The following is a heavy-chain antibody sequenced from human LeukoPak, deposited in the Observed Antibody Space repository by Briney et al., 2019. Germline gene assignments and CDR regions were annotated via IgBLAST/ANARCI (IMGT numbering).Heavy chain of an antibody. V-gene: IGHV3-7*01. CDR3: ARDRWFGESLPAHFDY. J-gene: IGHJ4*02. CDR1: GFTFSNYW. Sequence: PGGSLRLSCAASGFTFSNYWMSWVRQAPGKGLEWVANIKQDGSEKYYVDSVKGRFTISRDNAKNSLYLQMNSLRAEDTAVYYCARDRWFGESLPAHFDYWGQGTLVTVSS. CDR2: IKQDGSEK. D-gene: IGHD3-10*01.